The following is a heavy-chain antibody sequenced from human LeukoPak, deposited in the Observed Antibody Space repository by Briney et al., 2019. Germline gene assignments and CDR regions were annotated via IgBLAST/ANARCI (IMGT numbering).Heavy chain of an antibody. CDR2: INHSGST. V-gene: IGHV4-39*07. CDR1: GGSISSSSYY. D-gene: IGHD1-14*01. J-gene: IGHJ4*02. CDR3: ARGPNSPRNPHKFFDY. Sequence: SETLSLTCTVSGGSISSSSYYWGWIRQPPGKGLEWIGEINHSGSTNYNPSLKSRVTISVDTSKNQFSLKLSSVTAADTAVYYCARGPNSPRNPHKFFDYWGQGTLVTVSS.